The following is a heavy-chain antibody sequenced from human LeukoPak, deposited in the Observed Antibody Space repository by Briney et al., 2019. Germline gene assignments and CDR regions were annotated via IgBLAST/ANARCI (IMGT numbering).Heavy chain of an antibody. CDR3: ARHHDFWSGYHNYYYGMDV. Sequence: SETLSLTCTVSGGSITSSSYCRGWIRQPPGKGLEWIGNIYYSGSTYYNPSLRSRVTISVDTSKDQFSLKLSSVTAADTAVYYCARHHDFWSGYHNYYYGMDVWGQGTTVTVSS. J-gene: IGHJ6*02. D-gene: IGHD3-3*01. V-gene: IGHV4-39*01. CDR2: IYYSGST. CDR1: GGSITSSSYC.